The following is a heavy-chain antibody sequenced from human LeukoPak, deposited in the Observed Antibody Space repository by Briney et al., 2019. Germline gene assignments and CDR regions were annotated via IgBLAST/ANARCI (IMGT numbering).Heavy chain of an antibody. J-gene: IGHJ4*02. Sequence: SETLSLTCTVSGGSIISSGNYWAWIRQAPGKGLEWIGDIYYSGNTYYNPSLKSRVTISVDTSKNQFSLKLTSVTAADTAVYYCARKFRERYFDHWGQGILVTVSS. V-gene: IGHV4-39*01. CDR1: GGSIISSGNY. CDR2: IYYSGNT. CDR3: ARKFRERYFDH. D-gene: IGHD5-24*01.